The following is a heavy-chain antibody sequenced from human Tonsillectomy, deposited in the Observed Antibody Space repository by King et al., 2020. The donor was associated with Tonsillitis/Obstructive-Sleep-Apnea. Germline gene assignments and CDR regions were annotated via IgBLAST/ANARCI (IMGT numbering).Heavy chain of an antibody. CDR3: ARGTDLYCSGGSCYPWDY. CDR2: ISAYNGNT. V-gene: IGHV1-18*01. D-gene: IGHD2-15*01. Sequence: QLVQSGAEVKKPGASVKVSCKASGYTFTSYGISWVRQAPGQGLEWMGWISAYNGNTNYAQKLQGRVTMTTDTSTSTGYMEQRSLRSDDTAVYYCARGTDLYCSGGSCYPWDYWGQGTLVTVSS. CDR1: GYTFTSYG. J-gene: IGHJ4*02.